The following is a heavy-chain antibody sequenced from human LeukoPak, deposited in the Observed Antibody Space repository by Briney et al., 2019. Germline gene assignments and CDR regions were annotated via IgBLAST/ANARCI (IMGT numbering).Heavy chain of an antibody. D-gene: IGHD3-10*01. V-gene: IGHV4-39*01. CDR1: GGSVSSINHF. CDR3: ARHTGVYYSDLDS. CDR2: IYYSGRT. Sequence: KPSETLSLTCTVSGGSVSSINHFWGWIRQPPGKGLEWIGNIYYSGRTYYRPSLKTRVSISLDTSKNQFSLNLRSVTAADTAVYYCARHTGVYYSDLDSWGQGTLVTVSS. J-gene: IGHJ4*02.